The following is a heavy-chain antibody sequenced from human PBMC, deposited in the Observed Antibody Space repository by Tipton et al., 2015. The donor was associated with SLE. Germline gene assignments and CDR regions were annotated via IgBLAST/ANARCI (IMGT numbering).Heavy chain of an antibody. V-gene: IGHV4-59*08. Sequence: TLSLTCTVSGGSISSYYWSWIRQPPGKGLAWIGYIYYSGSTNYNPSLKSRVTISVDTSKNQFSLKLSSVTAADTAVYYCARQSYPGLVVYAHNWFDPWGQGTLVTVSS. CDR3: ARQSYPGLVVYAHNWFDP. CDR1: GGSISSYY. D-gene: IGHD2-8*02. J-gene: IGHJ5*02. CDR2: IYYSGST.